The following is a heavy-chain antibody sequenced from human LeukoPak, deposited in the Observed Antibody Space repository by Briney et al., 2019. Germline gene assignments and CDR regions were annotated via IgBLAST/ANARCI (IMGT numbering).Heavy chain of an antibody. CDR1: GFTVSVNY. D-gene: IGHD5-12*01. J-gene: IGHJ4*02. Sequence: PGGSLRLSCAASGFTVSVNYMNWVRQAPGKGLEWVSVIYSGGSTYYADSVKGRFTISRDNAKNSLYLQMNSLRAEDTAVYYCARDPVATITPFDYWGQGTLVTVSS. CDR3: ARDPVATITPFDY. CDR2: IYSGGST. V-gene: IGHV3-53*01.